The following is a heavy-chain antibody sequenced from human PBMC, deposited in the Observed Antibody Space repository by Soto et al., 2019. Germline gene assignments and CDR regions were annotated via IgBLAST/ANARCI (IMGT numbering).Heavy chain of an antibody. J-gene: IGHJ6*02. V-gene: IGHV4-4*02. Sequence: QVQLQESGPGLVKPSGTLSLTCAVSGGSISSSNWWSWVRQPPGKGLEWIGEIYHSGSTNYNPSRKTRATISVDKSKNQFSLNLSSVTAADTAVYYCARAGRGYCSGGSCYSGLHGMDVWGQGTTVTVSS. CDR2: IYHSGST. D-gene: IGHD2-15*01. CDR3: ARAGRGYCSGGSCYSGLHGMDV. CDR1: GGSISSSNW.